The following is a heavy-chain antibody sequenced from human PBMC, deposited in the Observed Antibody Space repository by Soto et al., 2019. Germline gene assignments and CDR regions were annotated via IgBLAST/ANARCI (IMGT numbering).Heavy chain of an antibody. CDR3: AKSRAYSYALDAFDI. Sequence: PGGSLRLSXAASGFTFSSYAMSWVRQAPGKGLEWVSAISGSGGSTYYADSVKGRFTISRDNSKNTLYLQMNSLRAEDTAVYYCAKSRAYSYALDAFDIWGQGTMVTVSS. J-gene: IGHJ3*02. CDR1: GFTFSSYA. V-gene: IGHV3-23*01. D-gene: IGHD5-18*01. CDR2: ISGSGGST.